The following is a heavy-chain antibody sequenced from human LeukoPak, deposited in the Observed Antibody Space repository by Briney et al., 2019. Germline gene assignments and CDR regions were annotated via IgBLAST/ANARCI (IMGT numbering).Heavy chain of an antibody. Sequence: ETLSLTCAVSGGSMTNYYWNWIRQPPGKGLEWVSAISGSGGSTYYADSVKGRFTISRDDSNSFAYLQMNSLRTDDTAVYYCTKDVLPTYSLVGYHHWGQGTLVTVSS. CDR2: ISGSGGST. CDR1: GGSMTNYY. J-gene: IGHJ1*01. V-gene: IGHV3-23*01. CDR3: TKDVLPTYSLVGYHH. D-gene: IGHD2-15*01.